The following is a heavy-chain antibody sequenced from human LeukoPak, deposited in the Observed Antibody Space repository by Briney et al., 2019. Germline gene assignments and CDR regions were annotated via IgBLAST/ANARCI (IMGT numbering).Heavy chain of an antibody. J-gene: IGHJ6*03. Sequence: SETLSLTCAVYGGSFSGYYWGWIRQPPGKGLEWIGGIYHSGSTYYNPSLKSRVTISVDTSKNQFSLKLSSVTAADTAVYYCASIPIRKYYYYYYYMDVWGKGTTVTVSS. D-gene: IGHD2-21*01. CDR1: GGSFSGYY. CDR3: ASIPIRKYYYYYYYMDV. V-gene: IGHV4-34*01. CDR2: IYHSGST.